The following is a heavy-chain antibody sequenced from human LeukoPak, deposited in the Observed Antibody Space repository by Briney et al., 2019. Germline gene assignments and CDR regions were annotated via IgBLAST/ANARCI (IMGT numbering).Heavy chain of an antibody. CDR2: IYYSGLT. J-gene: IGHJ4*02. CDR3: AKESGLSFDS. Sequence: SETLSLTCTVSGVSLTTGGNYWTWLRQLPERGLEWLGYIYYSGLTSYNPSLQSRLSISRDTSKNQFSLTLTFVTAADTAVYYCAKESGLSFDSWGQGGLVTVSS. D-gene: IGHD3-3*01. V-gene: IGHV4-31*03. CDR1: GVSLTTGGNY.